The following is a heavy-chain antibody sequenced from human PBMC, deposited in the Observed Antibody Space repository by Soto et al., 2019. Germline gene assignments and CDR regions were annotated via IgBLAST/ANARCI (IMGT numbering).Heavy chain of an antibody. CDR3: ARDPVIYSGKFDYGFQV. CDR2: IGTRGRTI. V-gene: IGHV3-48*03. J-gene: IGHJ6*01. D-gene: IGHD3-16*02. Sequence: GGSLRLSCAASGCTFSNYEMNWVRHSPGKWLEWVSYIGTRGRTIYYADSVKGRFTISRDNAKNSLYLQMNSLRAEDTAVYYCARDPVIYSGKFDYGFQVLGQGTTGSVAS. CDR1: GCTFSNYE.